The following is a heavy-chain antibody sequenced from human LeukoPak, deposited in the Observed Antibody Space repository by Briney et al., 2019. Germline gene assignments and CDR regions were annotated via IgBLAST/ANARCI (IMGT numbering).Heavy chain of an antibody. Sequence: GGSLRLSCVASGFSLSNFQMYWVRQAPGKGLEWVAVISYDGSNKYYADSVKGRFTISRDDSKNTLYLQMNSLRAEDTAVYYCAADTAMVYYFDYWGQGTLVTVSS. CDR2: ISYDGSNK. CDR1: GFSLSNFQ. V-gene: IGHV3-30*03. CDR3: AADTAMVYYFDY. J-gene: IGHJ4*02. D-gene: IGHD5-18*01.